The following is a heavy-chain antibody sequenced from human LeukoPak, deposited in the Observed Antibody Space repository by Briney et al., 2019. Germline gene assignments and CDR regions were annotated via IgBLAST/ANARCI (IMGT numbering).Heavy chain of an antibody. V-gene: IGHV4-4*09. CDR3: ARRGAAAGTSVLPFDI. Sequence: SETLSLTCTVSGGSVSSYYWSWIRQPPGKGLEWIGYIYTSESTNYNPSLKSRATITLDTSKNQFSLKLSSVTAADTAVYYCARRGAAAGTSVLPFDIGGQGTVVTVSS. CDR2: IYTSEST. D-gene: IGHD6-13*01. CDR1: GGSVSSYY. J-gene: IGHJ3*02.